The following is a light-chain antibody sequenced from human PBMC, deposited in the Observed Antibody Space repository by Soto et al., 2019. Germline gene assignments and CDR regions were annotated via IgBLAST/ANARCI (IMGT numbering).Light chain of an antibody. Sequence: SYELTQPPSVSVAPGKTARITCGGNNIGSKSVHWYQQKPGQAPVLGIYYDSDRPSGIPERFSGSNSGNTATLTISRVEAGDEADYDCQVWDSSSDHVVFGGGTKLTVL. J-gene: IGLJ2*01. CDR3: QVWDSSSDHVV. CDR2: YDS. CDR1: NIGSKS. V-gene: IGLV3-21*04.